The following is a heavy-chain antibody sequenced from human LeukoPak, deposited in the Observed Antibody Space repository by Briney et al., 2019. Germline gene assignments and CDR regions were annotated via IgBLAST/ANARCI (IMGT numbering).Heavy chain of an antibody. V-gene: IGHV4-59*08. CDR3: ARVIGSGSGFDY. D-gene: IGHD3-10*01. Sequence: PSETLSLTCTVSGGSISSYYWSWIRQPPGKGPEWIGYIYYSGSTNYNPSLKSRVTISVDTSKNQFSLKLSSVTAADTAVYYCARVIGSGSGFDYWGQGTLVTVSS. CDR1: GGSISSYY. CDR2: IYYSGST. J-gene: IGHJ4*02.